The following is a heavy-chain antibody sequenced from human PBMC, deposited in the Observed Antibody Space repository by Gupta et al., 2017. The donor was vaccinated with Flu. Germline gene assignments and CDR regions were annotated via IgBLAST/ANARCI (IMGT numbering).Heavy chain of an antibody. CDR3: ARGAITTSSPLGDY. D-gene: IGHD6-6*01. J-gene: IGHJ4*02. CDR2: IRGDEAVT. V-gene: IGHV3-74*01. Sequence: QARGEGLVWVSRIRGDEAVTNYADSGKGRFTISRDIAKNTLYLQMNSLRAEDTAVYYCARGAITTSSPLGDYWGQGTLVTVSS.